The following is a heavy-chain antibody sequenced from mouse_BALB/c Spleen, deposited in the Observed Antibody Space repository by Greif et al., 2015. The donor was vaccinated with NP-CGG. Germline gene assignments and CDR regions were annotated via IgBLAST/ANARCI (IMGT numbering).Heavy chain of an antibody. CDR1: GYAFSSSW. J-gene: IGHJ2*01. CDR2: IYPGDGDT. Sequence: VQLVESGPELVKPGASVKISCKASGYAFSSSWMNWVKQRPGQGLEWIGRIYPGDGDTNYNGKFKGKATLTADKSSSTAYMQLSSLTSVDSAVYFCARLGMAIRYDPYYFDYWGQGTTLTVSS. D-gene: IGHD2-12*01. CDR3: ARLGMAIRYDPYYFDY. V-gene: IGHV1-82*01.